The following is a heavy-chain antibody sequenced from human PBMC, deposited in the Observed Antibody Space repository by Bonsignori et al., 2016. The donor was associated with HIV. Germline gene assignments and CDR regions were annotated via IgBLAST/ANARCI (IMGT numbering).Heavy chain of an antibody. CDR3: ATITLMEVNISIDTFDM. Sequence: SETLSLTCSVTGGSFRSDNYYWGWLRQPPGNGLEWIASVYYDGTAYFTPSLKSRLSTSVDTSKNQFSLTLKSVTAADTAVYYCATITLMEVNISIDTFDMWGQGTLVTVSS. V-gene: IGHV4-39*07. CDR2: VYYDGTA. D-gene: IGHD3-22*01. CDR1: GGSFRSDNYY. J-gene: IGHJ3*02.